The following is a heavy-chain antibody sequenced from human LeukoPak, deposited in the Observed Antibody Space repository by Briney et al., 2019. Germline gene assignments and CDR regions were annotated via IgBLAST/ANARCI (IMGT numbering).Heavy chain of an antibody. CDR1: GGSISSSSYY. Sequence: SETLSLTCTVSGGSISSSSYYWGWIRQPPGKGLEWIGSIYYSGSTYYNPSLKSRVTISVDTSKNQFSLKLSSVTAADTAVYYCARGTIQLPPYWGQGTLVTVSS. D-gene: IGHD5-18*01. CDR2: IYYSGST. CDR3: ARGTIQLPPY. J-gene: IGHJ4*02. V-gene: IGHV4-39*07.